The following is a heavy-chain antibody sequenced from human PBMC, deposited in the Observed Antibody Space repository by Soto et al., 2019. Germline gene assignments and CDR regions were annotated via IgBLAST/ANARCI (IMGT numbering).Heavy chain of an antibody. CDR1: GLTFGSRA. J-gene: IGHJ4*02. D-gene: IGHD3-10*01. V-gene: IGHV3-23*01. CDR2: ITDTGGDA. Sequence: VGSLRLSCVASGLTFGSRAMTWVRQAPGEGLQWVSTITDTGGDAKYADSVRGRFVISRDNSKKTLYLQMTSLTAEDSAMYYCARGSTDSYPGSRIFDFCGRRTLVTVSS. CDR3: ARGSTDSYPGSRIFDF.